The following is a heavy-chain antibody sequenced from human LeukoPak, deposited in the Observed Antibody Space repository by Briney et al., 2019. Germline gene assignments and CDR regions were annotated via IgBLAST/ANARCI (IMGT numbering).Heavy chain of an antibody. J-gene: IGHJ4*02. D-gene: IGHD4-11*01. V-gene: IGHV4-34*01. CDR2: INHSGST. CDR3: ARDSTVTTLDY. CDR1: GGSFSGYY. Sequence: SETLSLTCAVYGGSFSGYYWSWIRQPPGKGLEWIGEINHSGSTTYSPSLKSRVTISIDTSKTHFSLNLSSVTAADTAVYYCARDSTVTTLDYWGQGTLVTVSS.